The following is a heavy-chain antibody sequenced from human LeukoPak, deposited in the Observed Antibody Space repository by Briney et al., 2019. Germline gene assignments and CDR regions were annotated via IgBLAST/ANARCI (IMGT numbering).Heavy chain of an antibody. V-gene: IGHV3-21*01. CDR2: ISSSSSYI. CDR1: GLTFSSYT. CDR3: TVTTSLDY. Sequence: PGGSLRLSCAASGLTFSSYTMNWVRQAPGKGLEWVSSISSSSSYIYYVDSVKGRFTISRDNARNSLYLQMNRLRAEDTAVYYCTVTTSLDYWGQGTLVTVSS. J-gene: IGHJ4*02. D-gene: IGHD4-17*01.